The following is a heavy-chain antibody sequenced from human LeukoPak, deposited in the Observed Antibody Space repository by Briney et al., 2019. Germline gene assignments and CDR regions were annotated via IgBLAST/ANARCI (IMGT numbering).Heavy chain of an antibody. Sequence: GALRLSCAASGFTVSSNYMSWVRQAPGKGLEWVSVIYSGGSTYYADSVKGRFTISRDNSKNTLYLQMNSLRAEDTAVYYCASLAPYSSSWYFDYWGQGTLVTVSS. CDR1: GFTVSSNY. J-gene: IGHJ4*02. CDR2: IYSGGST. CDR3: ASLAPYSSSWYFDY. V-gene: IGHV3-53*01. D-gene: IGHD6-13*01.